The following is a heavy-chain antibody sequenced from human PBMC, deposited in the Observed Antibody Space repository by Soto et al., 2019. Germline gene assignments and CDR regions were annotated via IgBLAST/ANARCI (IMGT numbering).Heavy chain of an antibody. J-gene: IGHJ4*02. CDR1: GGSLSSYA. V-gene: IGHV1-69*13. CDR2: IIPIFGTA. D-gene: IGHD6-13*01. CDR3: ARGLNSSSWYGPPYYFDY. Sequence: SVKVSCKASGGSLSSYAISWVRQAPGQGLEWMGGIIPIFGTANYAQKFQGRVTITADESTSTAYMELSSLRSEDTAVYYCARGLNSSSWYGPPYYFDYWGQGTLVTVSS.